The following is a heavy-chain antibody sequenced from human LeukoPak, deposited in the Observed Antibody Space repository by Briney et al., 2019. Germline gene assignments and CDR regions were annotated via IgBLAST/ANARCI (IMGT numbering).Heavy chain of an antibody. CDR2: IVVGSGNT. D-gene: IGHD6-6*01. V-gene: IGHV1-58*02. CDR1: GFAFTSSA. J-gene: IGHJ4*02. CDR3: AASYSSSSSPGY. Sequence: SVKVSCKASGFAFTSSAMQWVRQARGQRLEWIGWIVVGSGNTNYAQKFQERVTITRDMSTSTAYMELSSLRSEDTAVYYCAASYSSSSSPGYWGQGTLVTVSS.